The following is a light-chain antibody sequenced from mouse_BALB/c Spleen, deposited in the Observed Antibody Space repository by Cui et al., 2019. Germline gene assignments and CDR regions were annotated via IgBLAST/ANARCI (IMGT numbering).Light chain of an antibody. Sequence: DIKMYQSPSSMYASLGERVTITCKASQDINSYLSWFQQKPGKSPKTLLYLANRLVDGVPSRFSGSGSGQDYSLTISSLEYEDMGIYYCLQYDEFPLTFGAGTKLELK. J-gene: IGKJ5*01. CDR3: LQYDEFPLT. CDR1: QDINSY. CDR2: LAN. V-gene: IGKV14-111*01.